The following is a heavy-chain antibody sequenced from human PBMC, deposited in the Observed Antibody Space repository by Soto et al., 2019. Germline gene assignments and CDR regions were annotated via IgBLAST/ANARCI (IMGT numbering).Heavy chain of an antibody. CDR2: IYYSGST. V-gene: IGHV4-59*01. CDR3: ARGESLVVPAAMDLDAFDI. Sequence: QVQLQESGPGLVEPSETLSLTCTGSGGSISSYYWSWIRQPPGKGLEGIGDIYYSGSTNYNPSLKSRVTISVDTSKNQFSLKLSSVTAADTAVYYCARGESLVVPAAMDLDAFDIWGQGTMVTVSS. J-gene: IGHJ3*02. CDR1: GGSISSYY. D-gene: IGHD2-2*01.